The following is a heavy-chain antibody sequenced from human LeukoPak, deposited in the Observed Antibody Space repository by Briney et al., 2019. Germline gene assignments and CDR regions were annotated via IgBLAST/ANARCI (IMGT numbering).Heavy chain of an antibody. V-gene: IGHV4-34*01. D-gene: IGHD6-19*01. J-gene: IGHJ4*02. CDR3: ARVPSRQSGWYDY. Sequence: SETLSLTCAVYGGSFSGYYWNWIRQPPGKGLEWIGEINHSGSTNYNPSLKSRVTISVDTSKNQFSLKLSSVTAADTAVYYCARVPSRQSGWYDYWGQGTLVTVSS. CDR2: INHSGST. CDR1: GGSFSGYY.